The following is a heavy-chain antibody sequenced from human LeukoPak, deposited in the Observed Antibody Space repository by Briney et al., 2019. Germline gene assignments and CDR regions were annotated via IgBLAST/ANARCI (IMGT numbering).Heavy chain of an antibody. CDR3: TRPCAGDCTDNY. D-gene: IGHD2-21*02. V-gene: IGHV3-73*01. J-gene: IGHJ4*02. CDR1: GFIFSDSA. CDR2: IRSKANNYAT. Sequence: GGSLRLSCAASGFIFSDSAMHWVRQASGKGLECVGRIRSKANNYATTYAASVKGRFTISRDDSKNTAYLQMNSLKIEDTAVYYCTRPCAGDCTDNYWGQGTLVTVSS.